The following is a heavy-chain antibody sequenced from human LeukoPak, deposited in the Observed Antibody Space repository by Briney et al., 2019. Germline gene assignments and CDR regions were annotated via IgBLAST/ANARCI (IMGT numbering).Heavy chain of an antibody. Sequence: SETLSLTCSVSGNSISSYYWSWIRQPPGKGLEWIGYIYYNVSTNYNPSLKSRVTISVDKSKNHFSLNLSSVTAADTAVYYCARLNGGYWGQGTLVTVSS. D-gene: IGHD2-8*01. J-gene: IGHJ4*02. CDR2: IYYNVST. CDR1: GNSISSYY. CDR3: ARLNGGY. V-gene: IGHV4-59*08.